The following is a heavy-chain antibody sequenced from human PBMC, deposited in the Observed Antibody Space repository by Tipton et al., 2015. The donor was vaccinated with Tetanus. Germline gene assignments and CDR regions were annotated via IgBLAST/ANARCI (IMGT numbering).Heavy chain of an antibody. V-gene: IGHV3-33*01. Sequence: AASGFIFSSYGIHWVRQAPGKGLEWVAVSWYDGTDKYYADSVKGRFTISRDNTKNTLYLQMNSLRSEDTAVYYCAREADCSGGSCFSGDFDTWGRGTQVSVSS. CDR2: SWYDGTDK. CDR3: AREADCSGGSCFSGDFDT. D-gene: IGHD2-15*01. CDR1: GFIFSSYG. J-gene: IGHJ4*02.